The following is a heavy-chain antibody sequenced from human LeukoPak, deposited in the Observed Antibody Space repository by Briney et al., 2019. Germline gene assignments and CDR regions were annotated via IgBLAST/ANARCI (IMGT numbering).Heavy chain of an antibody. CDR2: ISGSGSST. CDR1: RVTFSNYV. D-gene: IGHD2-8*01. V-gene: IGHV3-23*01. Sequence: LPGGSLRLSCAASRVTFSNYVMSWVRQAPGKGLEWVSAISGSGSSTYYADSVKGRFTISRDNSKNTLYLQMNSLRAEDTAVYYCAKEMVEHGLPYYYYGMDVWGQGTTVTVSS. J-gene: IGHJ6*02. CDR3: AKEMVEHGLPYYYYGMDV.